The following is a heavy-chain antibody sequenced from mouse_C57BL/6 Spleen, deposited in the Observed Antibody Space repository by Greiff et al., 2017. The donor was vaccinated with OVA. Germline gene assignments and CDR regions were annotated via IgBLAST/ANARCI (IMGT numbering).Heavy chain of an antibody. J-gene: IGHJ3*01. Sequence: EVQGVESGGGLVKPGGSLKLSCAASGFTFSSYTMSWVRQTPEKRLEWVATISGGGGNTYYPDSVKGRFTISRDNAKNTLYLQMSSLRSEDTALYYCARLQNYYGSSPWFAYWGQGTLVTVSA. CDR2: ISGGGGNT. CDR3: ARLQNYYGSSPWFAY. CDR1: GFTFSSYT. V-gene: IGHV5-9*01. D-gene: IGHD1-1*01.